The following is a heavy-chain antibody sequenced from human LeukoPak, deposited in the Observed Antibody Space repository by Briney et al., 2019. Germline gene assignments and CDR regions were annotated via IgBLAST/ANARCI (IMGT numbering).Heavy chain of an antibody. CDR3: ATSHDSAGND. D-gene: IGHD2-15*01. Sequence: PGGSLRLSCAASGFAFSDFWMSWVRQAPGKGLEWVANIRHDGNAKNYVPSVRGRFTISRDNAKNSLYLQMNRLTVEDTAVYYCATSHDSAGNDWGQGTLVTVSS. CDR1: GFAFSDFW. J-gene: IGHJ4*02. CDR2: IRHDGNAK. V-gene: IGHV3-7*01.